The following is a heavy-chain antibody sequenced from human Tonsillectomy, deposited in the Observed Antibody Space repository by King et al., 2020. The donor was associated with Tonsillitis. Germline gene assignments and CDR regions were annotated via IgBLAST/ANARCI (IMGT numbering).Heavy chain of an antibody. CDR2: ISGSGGST. CDR3: AKAFGGFVPPPAAPFDY. D-gene: IGHD3-10*01. V-gene: IGHV3-23*04. Sequence: VQLVESGGDLVQPGGSLRLSCAASGFTFSSYAMSWVRQAPGKGLEWVSAISGSGGSTYYADSVKGRFTISRDTSKNTLYLQMNNLRAEDTAVYYCAKAFGGFVPPPAAPFDYWGQGTLVTVSS. CDR1: GFTFSSYA. J-gene: IGHJ4*02.